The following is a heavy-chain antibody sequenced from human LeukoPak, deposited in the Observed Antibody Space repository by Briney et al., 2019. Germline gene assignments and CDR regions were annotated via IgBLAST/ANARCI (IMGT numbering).Heavy chain of an antibody. CDR1: GFTFGSYG. D-gene: IGHD1-7*01. Sequence: GGSLRLSCAASGFTFGSYGMDWVRQAQGEGLEWVAVISYDGSNKYYADSVKGRFTISRDNSKNTLYLQMNSLRAEDTAVYYCAKVPSITGTTYSGDYWGQGTLVTVSS. CDR2: ISYDGSNK. CDR3: AKVPSITGTTYSGDY. V-gene: IGHV3-30*18. J-gene: IGHJ4*02.